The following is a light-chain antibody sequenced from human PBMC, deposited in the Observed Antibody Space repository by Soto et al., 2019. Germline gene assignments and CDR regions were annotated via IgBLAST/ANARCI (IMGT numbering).Light chain of an antibody. CDR1: QVISDY. Sequence: DIHMTRSPSSLSASVLDIVTITFRASQVISDYLAWYQQKPGKAPKLLIYAASTLQSGVPSRFSGSGSGTDFTLTISSLQTEDVATYYCQKNYSGPLFGQGTRLEIK. CDR2: AAS. CDR3: QKNYSGPL. J-gene: IGKJ5*01. V-gene: IGKV1-27*01.